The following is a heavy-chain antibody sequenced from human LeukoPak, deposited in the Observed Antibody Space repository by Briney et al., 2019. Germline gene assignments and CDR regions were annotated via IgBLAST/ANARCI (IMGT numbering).Heavy chain of an antibody. D-gene: IGHD6-13*01. Sequence: GGSLRLSCAASGFTLGTYWMSWVRQAPGKGLEWVANIKQDGSEKYYVDSVKGRFTISRDNAKNSLYLQMNSLRAEDTAVYYCASFIAAAGPNWFDPWGQGTLVTVSS. J-gene: IGHJ5*02. CDR3: ASFIAAAGPNWFDP. CDR1: GFTLGTYW. V-gene: IGHV3-7*01. CDR2: IKQDGSEK.